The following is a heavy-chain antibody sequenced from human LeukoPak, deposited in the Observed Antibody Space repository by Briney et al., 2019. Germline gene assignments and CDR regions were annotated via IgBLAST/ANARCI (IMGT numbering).Heavy chain of an antibody. Sequence: SETLSLTCAVYGGSFSAYYWSRIRQPPGKGLEWIGEINHSGSTNYNPSLKSRVTISVDTSKNQFSLKLSSVTAADTAVFYCARGSTYYDSSVDYWGQGTLVTVSS. CDR1: GGSFSAYY. V-gene: IGHV4-34*01. CDR3: ARGSTYYDSSVDY. CDR2: INHSGST. J-gene: IGHJ4*02. D-gene: IGHD3-22*01.